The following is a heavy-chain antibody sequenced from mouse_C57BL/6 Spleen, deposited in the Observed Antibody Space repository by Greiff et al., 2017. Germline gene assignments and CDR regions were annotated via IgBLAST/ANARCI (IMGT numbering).Heavy chain of an antibody. Sequence: QVQLQQPGAELVKPGASVKLSCTASGYTFTSYWMHWVKQRPGQGLEWIGMIHPNSGSTKYYEKFKSKATLTVDKSSTTAYMQLSSLTSEDSAVYYCARAYSNYGCFAYWGQGTLVTVSA. V-gene: IGHV1-64*01. CDR3: ARAYSNYGCFAY. CDR2: IHPNSGST. D-gene: IGHD2-5*01. CDR1: GYTFTSYW. J-gene: IGHJ3*01.